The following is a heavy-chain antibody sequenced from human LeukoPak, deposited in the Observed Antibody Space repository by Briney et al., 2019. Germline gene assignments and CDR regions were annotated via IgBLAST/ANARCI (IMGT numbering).Heavy chain of an antibody. J-gene: IGHJ5*02. CDR2: ISSSGSTI. V-gene: IGHV3-11*01. Sequence: GGSLRLSCAASGFTFSDYYMSWIRQAPGKGLGWVSYISSSGSTIYYADSVKGRFTISRDNAKNSLYLQMNSLRAEDTAVYYCAREGSGYATNWFDPWGQGTLVTVSS. CDR3: AREGSGYATNWFDP. D-gene: IGHD5-12*01. CDR1: GFTFSDYY.